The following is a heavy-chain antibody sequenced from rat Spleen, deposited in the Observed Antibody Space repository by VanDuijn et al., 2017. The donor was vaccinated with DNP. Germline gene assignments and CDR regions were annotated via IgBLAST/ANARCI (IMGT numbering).Heavy chain of an antibody. CDR1: GFSLTNHH. D-gene: IGHD1-1*01. Sequence: QVQLKESGPGLVQPSETLSLTCTVSGFSLTNHHVHWVRQPSGKGLEWMGVVWIGGTTHISSIFKSRVSISRDTSKSQVFLEVNSLQSEDTATYFCARDGQWDYLDYWGQGVMVTVAS. CDR2: VWIGGTT. J-gene: IGHJ2*01. V-gene: IGHV2-30*01. CDR3: ARDGQWDYLDY.